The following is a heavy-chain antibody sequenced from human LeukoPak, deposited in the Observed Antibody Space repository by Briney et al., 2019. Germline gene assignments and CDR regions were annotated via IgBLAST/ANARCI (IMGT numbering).Heavy chain of an antibody. J-gene: IGHJ4*02. CDR3: AIHPSIAAPY. D-gene: IGHD6-6*01. CDR2: ISSSSTYI. CDR1: GFTFGSYA. V-gene: IGHV3-21*04. Sequence: GGSLRLSCAASGFTFGSYAMNWVRQAPGKGLEWVSSISSSSTYIHYADSVKGRFTISRDNSKNTLYLQMNSLRAEDTAVYYCAIHPSIAAPYWGQGTLVTVSS.